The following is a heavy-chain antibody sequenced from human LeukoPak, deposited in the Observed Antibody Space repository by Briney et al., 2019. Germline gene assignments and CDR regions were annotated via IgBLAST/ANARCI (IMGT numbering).Heavy chain of an antibody. CDR1: GFTFSSYS. J-gene: IGHJ5*02. Sequence: GGSLRLSCAASGFTFSSYSMNWVRQAPGKGREWVANIKQDGSEKYYGDSVKGRFTISRDNAKNSLYLQMNSLRAEETAVYYCARMSAVTRSPWGQGTLVTVSS. V-gene: IGHV3-7*01. D-gene: IGHD4-17*01. CDR3: ARMSAVTRSP. CDR2: IKQDGSEK.